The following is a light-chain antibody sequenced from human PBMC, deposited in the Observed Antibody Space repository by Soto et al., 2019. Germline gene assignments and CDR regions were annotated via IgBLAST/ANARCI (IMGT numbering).Light chain of an antibody. CDR1: QSVSSN. CDR2: GAS. J-gene: IGKJ1*01. CDR3: QQDKNWPRT. Sequence: EIVMTQSPATLSVSPGERATLSCRASQSVSSNSAWYQQKPGQAPRLLIYGASTRATGIPARFSGSGSGTEFTLTISSLQFEDFAVYYCQQDKNWPRTFGQGTKVDIK. V-gene: IGKV3-15*01.